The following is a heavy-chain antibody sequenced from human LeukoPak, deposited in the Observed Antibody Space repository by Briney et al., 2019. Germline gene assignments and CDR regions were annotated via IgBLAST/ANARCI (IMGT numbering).Heavy chain of an antibody. CDR3: ARENYGMDV. J-gene: IGHJ6*02. Sequence: PSETLSLTCAVSGGSINNKNWWSWVRQPPGKGLEWIGEIPHSGSTNFNPSLKSRVTMSVDKSKNQFSLKLSSVTAADTAVYYCARENYGMDVWGQGTTVTVSS. CDR1: GGSINNKNW. V-gene: IGHV4-4*02. CDR2: IPHSGST.